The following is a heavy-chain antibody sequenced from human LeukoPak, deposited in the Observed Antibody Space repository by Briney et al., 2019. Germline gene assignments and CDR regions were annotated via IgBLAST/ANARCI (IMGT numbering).Heavy chain of an antibody. D-gene: IGHD6-19*01. CDR2: INPNSGGT. CDR1: GYTFTGYY. Sequence: ASVKVSCKASGYTFTGYYMHWVRQAPGQGLEWMGWINPNSGGTNYAQKFQGRVTMTRDTSISTAYMELSRLRSDDTAVYYCAATYSSGWYXXXFDYWGQGTLVTVSS. J-gene: IGHJ4*02. V-gene: IGHV1-2*02. CDR3: AATYSSGWYXXXFDY.